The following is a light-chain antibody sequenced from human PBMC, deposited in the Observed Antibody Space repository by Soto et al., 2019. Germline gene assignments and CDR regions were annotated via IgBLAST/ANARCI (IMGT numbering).Light chain of an antibody. V-gene: IGLV1-40*01. J-gene: IGLJ1*01. CDR3: QSYDSSLGALYV. CDR2: GNS. CDR1: SSNIGAGYD. Sequence: QSALTQPPSVSGAPWQRVTISCTGSSSNIGAGYDVHWYQQLPGTAPKLLIYGNSNRPSGVPDRFSGSKSGTSASLAITGLQAEDEADYYCQSYDSSLGALYVFGTGTKVPVL.